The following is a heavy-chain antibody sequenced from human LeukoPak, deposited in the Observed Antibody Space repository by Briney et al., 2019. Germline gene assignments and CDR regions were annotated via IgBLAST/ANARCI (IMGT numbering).Heavy chain of an antibody. D-gene: IGHD5-18*01. CDR3: ARDVPRYSYGYSHFDY. V-gene: IGHV3-21*01. CDR1: GFTFSSYS. J-gene: IGHJ4*02. CDR2: ISSSSSYI. Sequence: GRSLRLSCAASGFTFSSYSMNWVRQAPGKGLEWVSSISSSSSYIYYADSVKGRFTISRDNAKNSLYLQMNSLRAEDTAVYYCARDVPRYSYGYSHFDYWGQGTLVTVSS.